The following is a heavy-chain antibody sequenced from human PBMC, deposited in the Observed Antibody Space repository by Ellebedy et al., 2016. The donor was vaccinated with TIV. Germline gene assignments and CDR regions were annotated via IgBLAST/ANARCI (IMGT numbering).Heavy chain of an antibody. V-gene: IGHV3-30-3*01. J-gene: IGHJ4*02. CDR1: GFTFSSYA. CDR3: ARRGGLDY. Sequence: PGGSLRLSCAASGFTFSSYAMHWVRQAPGKGLEWVAVISYDGSNKYYADSVKGRFTISRDNAKNSLYLQMNSLRAEDTAVYYCARRGGLDYWGQGTLVTVSS. CDR2: ISYDGSNK.